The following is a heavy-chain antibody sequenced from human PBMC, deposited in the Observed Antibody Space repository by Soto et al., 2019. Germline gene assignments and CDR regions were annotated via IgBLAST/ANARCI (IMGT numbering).Heavy chain of an antibody. CDR3: ASGHDAYKVRY. V-gene: IGHV4-31*03. CDR2: IYHTGNT. Sequence: QVQLQESGPGLVKPSQTLSLTCTVSGGSISSGGTGSYWTWIRQLPGKGLEWIGYIYHTGNTYYNPSLKSRPTISIDTSENQFSLKLTSVTAADTAVYFCASGHDAYKVRYWGQGTLVTVSS. J-gene: IGHJ4*02. CDR1: GGSISSGGTGSY. D-gene: IGHD1-1*01.